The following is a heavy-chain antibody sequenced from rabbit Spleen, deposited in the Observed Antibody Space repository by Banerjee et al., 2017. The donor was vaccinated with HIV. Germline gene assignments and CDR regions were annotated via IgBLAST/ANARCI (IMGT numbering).Heavy chain of an antibody. J-gene: IGHJ6*01. CDR3: ARESSYAGYPGYDYPASYYALDL. V-gene: IGHV1S47*01. CDR1: GFSFSSSYY. D-gene: IGHD7-1*01. Sequence: QEQLVESGGGLVQPGGSLTLTCTASGFSFSSSYYMCWVRQAPGKGPEWLACIYAAGGGSAYYASWVKGRFTITRSTSLNTVTLQMTSLTAADTATYFCARESSYAGYPGYDYPASYYALDLWVPGTLVTGS. CDR2: IYAAGGGSA.